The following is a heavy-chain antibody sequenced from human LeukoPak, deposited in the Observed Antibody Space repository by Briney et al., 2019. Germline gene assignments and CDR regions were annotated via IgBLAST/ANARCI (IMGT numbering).Heavy chain of an antibody. CDR2: IIPIFGTA. CDR1: GGTFSSYA. D-gene: IGHD3-16*02. CDR3: ARNIISFGGVIVGFDY. V-gene: IGHV1-69*01. J-gene: IGHJ4*02. Sequence: AASVKVSCKASGGTFSSYAISWVRQAPGQGLEWMGGIIPIFGTANYAQKFQGRVTITADESTSTAYMELSSLRSEDPAVYYCARNIISFGGVIVGFDYWGQGTLVTVSS.